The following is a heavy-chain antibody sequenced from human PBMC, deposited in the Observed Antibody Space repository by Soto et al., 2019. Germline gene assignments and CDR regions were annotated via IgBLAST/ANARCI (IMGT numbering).Heavy chain of an antibody. CDR3: AREVIAPADSDAFDI. V-gene: IGHV4-30-4*01. CDR2: IYYNGGA. D-gene: IGHD6-13*01. Sequence: QVQLQESGPGLVKPSQTLSLTCTVSGGSISSSNYFWRWIRQPPGKGLEWIGYIYYNGGAHYNPSLRSRVSISVETSENQFSLRLSSVTAADTAVYYCAREVIAPADSDAFDIWGQGTKVTVSS. J-gene: IGHJ3*02. CDR1: GGSISSSNYF.